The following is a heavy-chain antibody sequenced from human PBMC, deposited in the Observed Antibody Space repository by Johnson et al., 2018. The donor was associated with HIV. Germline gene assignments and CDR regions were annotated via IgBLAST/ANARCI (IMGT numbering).Heavy chain of an antibody. CDR2: ISGSGDYT. CDR3: AKVIGAAGLDAFDI. D-gene: IGHD6-13*01. Sequence: VQLVESGGGLQQPGGSLRLSCAASGFIFSSNAMGWVRQAPGKGLEWVSSISGSGDYTYYADSVKGRFTISRDNPKNTLYLQMDSRRPEDTAVYYCAKVIGAAGLDAFDIWGQGTMVNVSS. CDR1: GFIFSSNA. J-gene: IGHJ3*02. V-gene: IGHV3-23*04.